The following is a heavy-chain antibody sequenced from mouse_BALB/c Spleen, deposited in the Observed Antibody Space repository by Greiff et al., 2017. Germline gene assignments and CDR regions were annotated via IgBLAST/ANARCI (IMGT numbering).Heavy chain of an antibody. CDR1: GFSLTSYG. J-gene: IGHJ4*01. CDR3: ARNYYGSRRAMDY. CDR2: IWAGGST. Sequence: VKLVESGPGLVAPSQSLSITCTVSGFSLTSYGVHWVRQPPGKGLEWLGVIWAGGSTNYNSALMSRLSISKDNSKSQVFLKMNSLQTDDTAMYYCARNYYGSRRAMDYWGQGTSVTVSS. V-gene: IGHV2-9*02. D-gene: IGHD1-1*01.